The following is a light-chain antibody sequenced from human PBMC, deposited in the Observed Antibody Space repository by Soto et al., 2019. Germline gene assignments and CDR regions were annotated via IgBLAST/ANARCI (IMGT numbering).Light chain of an antibody. Sequence: QSALTQPRSVSGSPGQSVTISCTGTSSDVGGYNYVSWYQQHPGKAPKLMIYDVSRRPSGVPDRFSGSKSGNTASLTVFGLLPEDEADYYCASYAGGNQVFGTGTKLTV. CDR1: SSDVGGYNY. V-gene: IGLV2-11*01. CDR3: ASYAGGNQV. CDR2: DVS. J-gene: IGLJ1*01.